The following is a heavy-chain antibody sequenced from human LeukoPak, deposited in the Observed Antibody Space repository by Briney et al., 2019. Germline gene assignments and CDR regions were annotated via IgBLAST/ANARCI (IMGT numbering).Heavy chain of an antibody. CDR2: IYYSGST. CDR1: GGSFSSSSYY. J-gene: IGHJ4*02. V-gene: IGHV4-39*01. CDR3: ATLGYCSSTSCSAFDY. D-gene: IGHD2-2*01. Sequence: VKPSETLSLTCTVSGGSFSSSSYYWGWIRQPPGKGLEWIGSIYYSGSTYYNPSLKSRVTISVDTSKNQFSLKLSSVTAADTAVYYCATLGYCSSTSCSAFDYWGQGTLVTVSS.